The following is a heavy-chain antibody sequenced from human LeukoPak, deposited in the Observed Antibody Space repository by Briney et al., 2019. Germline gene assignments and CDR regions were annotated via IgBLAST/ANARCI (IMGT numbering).Heavy chain of an antibody. CDR3: ARGRTRGFDY. V-gene: IGHV4-34*01. CDR2: INHSGGT. Sequence: PSETLSLTCAVYGGSFSGYYCNWIRQPPGKGLEWIGEINHSGGTNYNPSLKSRVTISVDTSKNQFSLKLSSVTAADTAVYYCARGRTRGFDYWGQGTLVTVSS. J-gene: IGHJ4*02. CDR1: GGSFSGYY.